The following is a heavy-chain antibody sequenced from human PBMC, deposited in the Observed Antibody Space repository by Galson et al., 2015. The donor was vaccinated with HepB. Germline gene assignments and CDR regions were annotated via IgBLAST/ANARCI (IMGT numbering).Heavy chain of an antibody. Sequence: SLRLSCAASGFTFSSYGMHWVRQAPGKGLEWVAVISYDGSNKYYADSVKGRFTISRDNSENTLYLQMNSLRAEDTAVYYCAKESSVARGDAFDIWGQGTMVTVSS. CDR2: ISYDGSNK. D-gene: IGHD2-15*01. CDR1: GFTFSSYG. J-gene: IGHJ3*02. V-gene: IGHV3-30*18. CDR3: AKESSVARGDAFDI.